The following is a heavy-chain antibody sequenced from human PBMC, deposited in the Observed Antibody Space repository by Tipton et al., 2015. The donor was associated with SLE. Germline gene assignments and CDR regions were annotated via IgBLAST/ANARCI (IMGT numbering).Heavy chain of an antibody. D-gene: IGHD5-18*01. CDR1: GGSISSYY. V-gene: IGHV4-59*01. CDR2: IYYSGST. CDR3: ARVRTYSYGYRY. J-gene: IGHJ4*02. Sequence: TLSLTCTVSGGSISSYYWSWIRQPPGKGLEWIGYIYYSGSTNYNPSLKSRVTISVDTSKNQFSLKLSSVTAADTAVYYCARVRTYSYGYRYWGQGTLVTVSS.